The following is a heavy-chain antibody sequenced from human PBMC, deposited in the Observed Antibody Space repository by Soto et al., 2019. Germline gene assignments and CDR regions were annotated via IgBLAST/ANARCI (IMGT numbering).Heavy chain of an antibody. CDR3: ACVPYYYGSGTDYYDMDV. J-gene: IGHJ6*02. CDR2: IYHSGST. D-gene: IGHD3-10*01. CDR1: GGSISSGGYS. Sequence: PSETLSLTCAVSGGSISSGGYSWSWIRQPPGKGLEWIGYIYHSGSTYYNPSLQSRVTISVDRSTNQFSLKLSAVTAADTAMYYGACVPYYYGSGTDYYDMDVWGQGTTVTV. V-gene: IGHV4-30-2*01.